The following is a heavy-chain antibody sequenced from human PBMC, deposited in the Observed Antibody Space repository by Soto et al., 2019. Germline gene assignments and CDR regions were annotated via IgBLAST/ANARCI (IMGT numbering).Heavy chain of an antibody. CDR1: GYTFTSYY. J-gene: IGHJ6*02. CDR2: INPSGGST. Sequence: ASVKVSCKASGYTFTSYYMHWVRQAPGQGLEWMGIINPSGGSTSYAQKFQGRVTMTRDTSTSTVYMELSSLRSEDTAVYYCARDPAHIVVVTATRDYYYGMDVWGRG. D-gene: IGHD2-21*02. V-gene: IGHV1-46*01. CDR3: ARDPAHIVVVTATRDYYYGMDV.